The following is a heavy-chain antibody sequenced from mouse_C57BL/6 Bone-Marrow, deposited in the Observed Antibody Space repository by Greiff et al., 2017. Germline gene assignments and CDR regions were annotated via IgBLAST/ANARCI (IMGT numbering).Heavy chain of an antibody. J-gene: IGHJ2*01. Sequence: QVQLQQPGTELVKPGASVKLSCKASGYTFTSYWMHWVKQRPGQGLEWIGNINPSNGGTNYNEKFKSKATLTVDKSSSTAYMQLSSLTSEDSAVYYCARERVYYYGSSPYCDYWGQGTTLTVSS. D-gene: IGHD1-1*01. CDR2: INPSNGGT. V-gene: IGHV1-53*01. CDR3: ARERVYYYGSSPYCDY. CDR1: GYTFTSYW.